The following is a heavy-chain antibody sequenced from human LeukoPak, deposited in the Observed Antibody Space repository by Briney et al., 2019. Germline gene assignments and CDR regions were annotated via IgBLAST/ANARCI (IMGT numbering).Heavy chain of an antibody. CDR1: GFTFSNYW. V-gene: IGHV3-74*01. Sequence: GGSLSLSCAASGFTFSNYWMHWVRQAPGKGLVWVSRINSDGINTSYADSVKGRFTISRDNAKNTLNLQMNRLRAEDTAVYYCARDLGQYYDTSDNWFDPWGQGTLVTVSS. D-gene: IGHD3-22*01. J-gene: IGHJ5*02. CDR3: ARDLGQYYDTSDNWFDP. CDR2: INSDGINT.